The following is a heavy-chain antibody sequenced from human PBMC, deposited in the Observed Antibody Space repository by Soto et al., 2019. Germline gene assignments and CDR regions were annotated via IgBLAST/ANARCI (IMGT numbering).Heavy chain of an antibody. CDR1: GYTFTSYG. J-gene: IGHJ5*02. D-gene: IGHD3-9*01. V-gene: IGHV1-18*01. Sequence: ASVKVSCKASGYTFTSYGISWVRQAPGQGLEWMGWISAYNGNTNYAQKLQGRVTMTTDTSTSTAYMELRSLRSDDTAVYYCARDRSIRYFDWSQNWFDPWGQGTLVTV. CDR2: ISAYNGNT. CDR3: ARDRSIRYFDWSQNWFDP.